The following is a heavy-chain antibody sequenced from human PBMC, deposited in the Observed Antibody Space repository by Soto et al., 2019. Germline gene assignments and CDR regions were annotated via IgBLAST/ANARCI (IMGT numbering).Heavy chain of an antibody. J-gene: IGHJ4*02. V-gene: IGHV3-30*03. D-gene: IGHD2-2*01. CDR3: AIGGWYASWSSSEC. CDR1: GFTLSGND. CDR2: MSYDGSRQ. Sequence: QVQLVESGGGVVQPGRSLRLSCAASGFTLSGNDMHWVRQAPGKGPEWVAVMSYDGSRQYYADSVKGRFTISRDTSKSTLYLQMNSLTTEETAVYYCAIGGWYASWSSSECWGQGTLVTVSS.